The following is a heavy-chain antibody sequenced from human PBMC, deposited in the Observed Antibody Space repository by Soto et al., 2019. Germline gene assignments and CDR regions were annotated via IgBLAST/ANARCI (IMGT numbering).Heavy chain of an antibody. CDR1: GYTFTSYG. CDR3: ARAPYNWNYGDY. CDR2: ISAYNGNT. J-gene: IGHJ4*02. Sequence: ASEKVSCKASGYTFTSYGISWVRQAPGQGLEWMGWISAYNGNTNYAQKLQGRVTMTTDTSTSTAYMELRSLRSDDTAVYYCARAPYNWNYGDYWGQGTLVTVSS. V-gene: IGHV1-18*01. D-gene: IGHD1-7*01.